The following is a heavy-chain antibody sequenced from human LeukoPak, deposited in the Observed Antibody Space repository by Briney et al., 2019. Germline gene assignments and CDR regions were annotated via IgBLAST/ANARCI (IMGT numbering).Heavy chain of an antibody. CDR3: VRDRSGTYYSFDV. V-gene: IGHV4-59*13. CDR1: GGSIGSSF. D-gene: IGHD1-26*01. Sequence: SETLSLTCSVFGGSIGSSFWNWIRLSPGKGLEWIGYISYNGRTNYSPSLKSRVIISIDTSKNQLSLNLTSVTAADTAPYYCVRDRSGTYYSFDVWGQGTMVSVSA. J-gene: IGHJ3*01. CDR2: ISYNGRT.